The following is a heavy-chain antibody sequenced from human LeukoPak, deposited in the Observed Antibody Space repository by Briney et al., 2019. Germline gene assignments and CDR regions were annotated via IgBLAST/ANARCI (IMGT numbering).Heavy chain of an antibody. CDR3: ARSEIQLWLNYHYYMDV. D-gene: IGHD5-18*01. CDR2: IWYDGSDK. Sequence: GGSLRLSCAASGFTFSSYGMHWVRQAPGKGLEWVAVIWYDGSDKYYADSVKGRFTISRDNSKNTLYLQMNSLRAEDTAVYYCARSEIQLWLNYHYYMDVWGKGTTVTVSS. J-gene: IGHJ6*03. V-gene: IGHV3-33*01. CDR1: GFTFSSYG.